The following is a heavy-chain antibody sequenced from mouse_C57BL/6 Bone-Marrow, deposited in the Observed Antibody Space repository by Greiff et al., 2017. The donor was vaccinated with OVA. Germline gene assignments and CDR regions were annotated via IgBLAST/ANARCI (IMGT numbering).Heavy chain of an antibody. V-gene: IGHV5-6*01. CDR3: ARQGYYGSSSWFAY. J-gene: IGHJ3*01. CDR2: ISSGGSYT. Sequence: EVQLVESGGDLVKPGGSLKLSCAASGFTFSSYGMSWVRQTPDKRLEWVATISSGGSYTYYPDSVRGRFTISRDNATNTLYLQRSSLKSEYTAMYYCARQGYYGSSSWFAYWGQGTLVTVSA. CDR1: GFTFSSYG. D-gene: IGHD1-1*01.